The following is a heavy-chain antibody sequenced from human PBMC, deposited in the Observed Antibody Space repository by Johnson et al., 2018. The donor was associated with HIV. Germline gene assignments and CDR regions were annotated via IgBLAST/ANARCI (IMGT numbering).Heavy chain of an antibody. J-gene: IGHJ3*02. D-gene: IGHD6-6*01. CDR2: ISHDGSHK. CDR1: GFTFSS. CDR3: ARAERSSSGVDAFDI. Sequence: QVQLVESGGGVVQPGRSLRLSCAASGFTFSSMHWDRQAPGKGLEWVAVISHDGSHKYYADSVKGRFTISRDNSKNTLYLQMNSLRAEDTAVYYCARAERSSSGVDAFDIWGQGTMVTVSS. V-gene: IGHV3-30*03.